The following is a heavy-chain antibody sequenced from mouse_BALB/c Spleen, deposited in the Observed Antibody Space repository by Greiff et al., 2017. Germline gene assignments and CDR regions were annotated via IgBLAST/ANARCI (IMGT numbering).Heavy chain of an antibody. CDR2: ISYSGST. J-gene: IGHJ3*01. D-gene: IGHD2-1*01. CDR3: AFYGNYARFAY. V-gene: IGHV3-2*02. CDR1: GYSITSDYA. Sequence: DVQLQESGPGLVKPSQSLSLTCTVTGYSITSDYAWNWIRQFPGNKLEWMGYISYSGSTSYNPSLKSRISITRDTSKNQFFLQLNSVTTEDTATYYCAFYGNYARFAYWGQGTLVTVSA.